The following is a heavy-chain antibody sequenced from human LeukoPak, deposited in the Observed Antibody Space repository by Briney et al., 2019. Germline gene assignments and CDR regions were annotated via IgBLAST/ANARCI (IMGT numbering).Heavy chain of an antibody. D-gene: IGHD3-10*01. CDR2: INHNGST. CDR3: ARGKRPGSFDY. Sequence: SETLSLTCAVYGGSFSGYYWSWIRQPPGKGLEWIGEINHNGSTNYNPSLKSRVTISVDTSKNQFSLKLSSVTAADTAVYYCARGKRPGSFDYWGQGTLVTVSS. J-gene: IGHJ4*02. V-gene: IGHV4-34*01. CDR1: GGSFSGYY.